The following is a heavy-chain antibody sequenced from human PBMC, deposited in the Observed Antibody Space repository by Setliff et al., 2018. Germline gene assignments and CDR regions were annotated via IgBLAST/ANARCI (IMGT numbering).Heavy chain of an antibody. D-gene: IGHD2-21*01. CDR1: GGTFSSYA. CDR3: ARGHFTYCGGDCYTQFDY. CDR2: VIPIFGTA. Sequence: SVKVSCKASGGTFSSYAISWVRQAPGRGLEWMGGVIPIFGTANYAQKFQGRVTITADESTSTAYMELSSLRSEDTAVYYCARGHFTYCGGDCYTQFDYWGQGTLVTVSS. J-gene: IGHJ4*02. V-gene: IGHV1-69*13.